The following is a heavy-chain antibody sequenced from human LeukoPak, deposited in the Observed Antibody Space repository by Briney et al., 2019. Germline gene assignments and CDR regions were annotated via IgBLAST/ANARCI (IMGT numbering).Heavy chain of an antibody. J-gene: IGHJ5*02. CDR2: ISHDGSIQ. CDR3: AKDWGSSGWYNWFDP. V-gene: IGHV3-30*18. D-gene: IGHD6-19*01. CDR1: GFTFSSYW. Sequence: GGSLRLSCAASGFTFSSYWMHWVRQAPGKGLEWVAMISHDGSIQHYGDSVKGRFTISRDNSKNTLYLQMNSLRDEDTAVYHCAKDWGSSGWYNWFDPWGQGTLVTVSS.